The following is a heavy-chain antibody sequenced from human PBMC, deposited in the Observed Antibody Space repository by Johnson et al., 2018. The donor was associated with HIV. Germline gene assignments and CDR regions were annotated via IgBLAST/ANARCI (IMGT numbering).Heavy chain of an antibody. V-gene: IGHV3-23*04. CDR2: ISGSGGST. D-gene: IGHD1-20*01. J-gene: IGHJ3*02. CDR1: GFTFSSYA. Sequence: VQLVESGGGLVQPGGSLRLSCAASGFTFSSYAMSWVRQAPGKGLEWVSAISGSGGSTYYADSVKGRFTISRDNSKNTLYLQMNSLRAEDTAVYYCTRDSGITGTTGDAFDIWGQGTMVTVSS. CDR3: TRDSGITGTTGDAFDI.